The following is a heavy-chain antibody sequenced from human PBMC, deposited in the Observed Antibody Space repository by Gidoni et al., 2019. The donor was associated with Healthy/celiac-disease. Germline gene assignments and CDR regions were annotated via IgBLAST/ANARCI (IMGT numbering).Heavy chain of an antibody. CDR2: ISYDGSSK. J-gene: IGHJ6*02. CDR3: ATGYGSGSYAYYYYGMDV. CDR1: GFTFSSSA. V-gene: IGHV3-30*01. Sequence: QVQLVQSGVGVVQPGRSLRHSCAASGFTFSSSAMHWVRQAPGKGLEWVEVISYDGSSKYYADPVKGRFTISRDNSKNTLYLQMNSLRAEDTAVYYCATGYGSGSYAYYYYGMDVWGQGTTVTVSS. D-gene: IGHD3-10*01.